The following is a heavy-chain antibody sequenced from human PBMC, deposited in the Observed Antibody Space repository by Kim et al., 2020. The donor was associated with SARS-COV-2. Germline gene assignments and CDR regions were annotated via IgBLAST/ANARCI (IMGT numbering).Heavy chain of an antibody. CDR3: AKSGRSLLRYFDWLEYGMDV. CDR2: ISGSGGST. Sequence: GGSLRLSCAASGFTFSSYAMSWVRQAPGKGLEWVSAISGSGGSTYYADSVKGRFTISRDNSKNTLYLQMNSLRAEDTAVYYCAKSGRSLLRYFDWLEYGMDVWGQGTTVTVSS. V-gene: IGHV3-23*01. CDR1: GFTFSSYA. J-gene: IGHJ6*02. D-gene: IGHD3-9*01.